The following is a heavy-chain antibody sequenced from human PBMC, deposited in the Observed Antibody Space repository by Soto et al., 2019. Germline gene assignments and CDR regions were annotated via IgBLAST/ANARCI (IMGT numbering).Heavy chain of an antibody. Sequence: GASVKVSCKASGYTFTSYGISWVRQAPGQGLEWMGWISAYNGNTNYAQKLQGRVTMTTDTSTSTAYMELRSLRSDDTAVYYCARGDYEVYYYYGMDVWGQGTTVTVSS. CDR2: ISAYNGNT. J-gene: IGHJ6*02. D-gene: IGHD4-17*01. CDR1: GYTFTSYG. CDR3: ARGDYEVYYYYGMDV. V-gene: IGHV1-18*01.